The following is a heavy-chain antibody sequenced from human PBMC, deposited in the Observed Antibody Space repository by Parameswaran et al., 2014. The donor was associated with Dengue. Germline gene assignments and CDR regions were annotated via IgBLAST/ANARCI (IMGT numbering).Heavy chain of an antibody. CDR2: ISGSGGST. CDR3: AKDLLTPELTLGYCTNGVCIGMDV. V-gene: IGHV3-23*01. D-gene: IGHD2-8*01. J-gene: IGHJ6*02. Sequence: RWIRQPPGKGLEWVSAISGSGGSTYYADSVKGRFTISRDNSKNTLYLQMNSLRAEDTAVYYCAKDLLTPELTLGYCTNGVCIGMDVWGQGTTVTVSS.